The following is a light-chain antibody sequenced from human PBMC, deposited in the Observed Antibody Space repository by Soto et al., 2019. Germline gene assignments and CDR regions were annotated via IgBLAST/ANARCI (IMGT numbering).Light chain of an antibody. V-gene: IGKV3-15*01. Sequence: EIVVTQSPATLSVSPGERVTLSCRASQSVASSLAWYQQRPAQAPSILIYDTSTRAAGISARFSGSGSGTTVTLTISSLQSEDFAVYYCQQYIDWPPGTFGQGTAVEIK. CDR1: QSVASS. CDR3: QQYIDWPPGT. CDR2: DTS. J-gene: IGKJ1*01.